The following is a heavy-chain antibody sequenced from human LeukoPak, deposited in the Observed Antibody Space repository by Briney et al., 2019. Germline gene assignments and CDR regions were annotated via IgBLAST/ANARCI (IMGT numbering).Heavy chain of an antibody. V-gene: IGHV3-33*06. CDR1: GFTFSSYG. CDR2: IWYDRSNK. J-gene: IGHJ1*01. D-gene: IGHD6-13*01. Sequence: PGGSLRLSCAASGFTFSSYGMHWVRKARGKGLEWVAVIWYDRSNKYYADSVKGRFTISNDNSKNTLYLQMNSLRAEDTAVYYCAKEGPLAAAGTYFQHWGQGTLVTVSS. CDR3: AKEGPLAAAGTYFQH.